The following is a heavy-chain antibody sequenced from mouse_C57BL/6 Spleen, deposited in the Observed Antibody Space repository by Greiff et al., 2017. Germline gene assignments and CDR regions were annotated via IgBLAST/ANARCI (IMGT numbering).Heavy chain of an antibody. CDR3: ARLSFHYFDY. CDR1: GFTFSSYG. CDR2: ISSGGSYT. Sequence: EVMLVESGGDLVKPGGSLKLSCAASGFTFSSYGMSWVRQTPDKRLEWVATISSGGSYTYYPDSVKGRFTISRDNAKNTLYLQMSSLKSEDTAMYYCARLSFHYFDYWGQGTTLTVSS. J-gene: IGHJ2*01. V-gene: IGHV5-6*01.